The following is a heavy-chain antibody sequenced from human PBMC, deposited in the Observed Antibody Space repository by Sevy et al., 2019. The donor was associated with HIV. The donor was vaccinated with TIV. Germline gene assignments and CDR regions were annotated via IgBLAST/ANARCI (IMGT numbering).Heavy chain of an antibody. CDR1: AFTFSTHW. CDR2: INQDGSEK. V-gene: IGHV3-7*01. CDR3: ASDYS. J-gene: IGHJ4*02. Sequence: GGSLRLSCAASAFTFSTHWRTWVRQAPGKGLEWVANINQDGSEKSYVDSVKGRFTISRDDAKNSLYLQMNSLRVEDTAMYYCASDYSWGQGTLVTVSS.